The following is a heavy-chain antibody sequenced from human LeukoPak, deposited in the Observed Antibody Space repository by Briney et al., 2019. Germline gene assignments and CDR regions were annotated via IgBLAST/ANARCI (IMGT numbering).Heavy chain of an antibody. CDR3: ARDFEVVGAVDAFDI. CDR2: IIPIFGTA. Sequence: SVKVSCKASGGTFSSYAISWVRQAPGQGLEWMGGIIPIFGTANYAQKFQGRVTITTDESTSTAYMELSSLRAEDTAVYYCARDFEVVGAVDAFDIWGQGTMVTVSS. V-gene: IGHV1-69*05. CDR1: GGTFSSYA. J-gene: IGHJ3*02. D-gene: IGHD1-26*01.